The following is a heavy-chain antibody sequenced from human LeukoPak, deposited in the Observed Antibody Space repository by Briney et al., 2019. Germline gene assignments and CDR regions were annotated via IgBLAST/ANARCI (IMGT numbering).Heavy chain of an antibody. D-gene: IGHD7-27*01. CDR3: ARSIQLGTYFDY. CDR1: GYTFTGYY. J-gene: IGHJ4*02. Sequence: EASVKVSCKASGYTFTGYYMHWVRQAPGQGLEWMGIINPSGGSTSYAQKFQGRVTMTRDTSTSTVYMELSSLRSEDTAVYYCARSIQLGTYFDYWGQGTLVTVSS. CDR2: INPSGGST. V-gene: IGHV1-46*01.